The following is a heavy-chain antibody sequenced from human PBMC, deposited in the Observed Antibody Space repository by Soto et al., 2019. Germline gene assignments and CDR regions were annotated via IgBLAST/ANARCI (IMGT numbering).Heavy chain of an antibody. V-gene: IGHV1-18*04. Sequence: SVKVSCKATGYTFTSYGISWVRQAPGQGLEWMGWISAYNGNTNYAQKLQGRVTMTTDTSTSTAYMELRSLRSDDTAVYYCARVGAVAGTGWFDPWGQGTLVTVSS. CDR2: ISAYNGNT. CDR3: ARVGAVAGTGWFDP. D-gene: IGHD6-19*01. CDR1: GYTFTSYG. J-gene: IGHJ5*02.